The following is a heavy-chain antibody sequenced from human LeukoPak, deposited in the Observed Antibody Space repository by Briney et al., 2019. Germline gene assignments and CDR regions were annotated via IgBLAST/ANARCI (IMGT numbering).Heavy chain of an antibody. CDR3: ARPPDYGDYGIDAFDI. V-gene: IGHV3-48*01. CDR2: ISSGSTSI. J-gene: IGHJ3*02. D-gene: IGHD4-17*01. CDR1: GFTFSSYS. Sequence: GGSLRLSCVASGFTFSSYSVNWVRQATGKGPEWISYISSGSTSIFYADSVKGRFTISRDNAKNSLYLQMNSLRAEDTAVYYCARPPDYGDYGIDAFDIWGQGTMVTVSS.